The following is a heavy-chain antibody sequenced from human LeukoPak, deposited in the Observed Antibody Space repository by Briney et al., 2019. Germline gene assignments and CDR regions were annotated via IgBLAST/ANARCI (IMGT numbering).Heavy chain of an antibody. V-gene: IGHV3-74*01. CDR1: GFTFSAFW. CDR2: INSDDSRT. D-gene: IGHD3-22*01. J-gene: IGHJ4*02. Sequence: GGSLRLSCAASGFTFSAFWMHWARQAPGKRLVWVSRINSDDSRTTYADSVKGRFTISRDNAKNTLYLQMNSLRAEDTAVYYCARGLVHDTSGYYSDYWGQGTLVTVSS. CDR3: ARGLVHDTSGYYSDY.